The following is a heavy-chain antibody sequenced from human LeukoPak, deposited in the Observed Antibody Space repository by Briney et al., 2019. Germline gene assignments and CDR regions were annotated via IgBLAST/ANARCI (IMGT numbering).Heavy chain of an antibody. V-gene: IGHV3-48*03. D-gene: IGHD5-24*01. J-gene: IGHJ4*02. CDR1: GFSFSSYE. CDR3: ARFGYNDFDY. Sequence: GGSLRLSCVASGFSFSSYEINWVRQAPGKGLEWVSYISSSGSTIYYADSVKGRFTISGDNAKNSLYLQMNSLRPEDTAVYYCARFGYNDFDYWGQGTLVTVSS. CDR2: ISSSGSTI.